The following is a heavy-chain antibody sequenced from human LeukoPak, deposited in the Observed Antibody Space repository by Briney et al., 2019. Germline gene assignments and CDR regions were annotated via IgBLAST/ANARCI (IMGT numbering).Heavy chain of an antibody. J-gene: IGHJ4*02. D-gene: IGHD6-19*01. CDR1: GFTISSNY. Sequence: GGSLRLSCAASGFTISSNYMTWVRQAPGKGLEWVSVIYSGGGTFYADSVKGRFTVSRDNYENTLYLQMNSLRAEDTAVYYCASPGGRSGWSNCDYWGQGTLVTVSS. V-gene: IGHV3-66*01. CDR3: ASPGGRSGWSNCDY. CDR2: IYSGGGT.